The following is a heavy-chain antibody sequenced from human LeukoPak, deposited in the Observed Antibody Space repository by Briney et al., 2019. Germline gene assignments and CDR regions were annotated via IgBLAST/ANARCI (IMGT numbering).Heavy chain of an antibody. Sequence: GASVKVSCKASGGTFSSYAISWVRQAPAQGLEWMGGIIPIFCTANYAQKFQGRVAITTDESTSTDYMELSSLISEDTAVYYCARDPWRCRYCSGGRCHGAFDIWGQGTMVTVSS. J-gene: IGHJ3*02. D-gene: IGHD2-15*01. CDR2: IIPIFCTA. CDR3: ARDPWRCRYCSGGRCHGAFDI. CDR1: GGTFSSYA. V-gene: IGHV1-69*05.